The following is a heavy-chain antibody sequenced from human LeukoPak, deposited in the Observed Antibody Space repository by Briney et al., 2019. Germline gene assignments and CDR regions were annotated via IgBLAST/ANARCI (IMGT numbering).Heavy chain of an antibody. V-gene: IGHV3-7*01. Sequence: PGGSLRLSCAASGFALSSHWMTWVRQVPGRGPEWVANVNRDGSETYYLDSVKGRFTISKDNAKNSLYLQMNSLRAEDTAVYYCASAIAARRGVYWGQGTLVTVSS. D-gene: IGHD6-6*01. CDR2: VNRDGSET. CDR1: GFALSSHW. J-gene: IGHJ4*02. CDR3: ASAIAARRGVY.